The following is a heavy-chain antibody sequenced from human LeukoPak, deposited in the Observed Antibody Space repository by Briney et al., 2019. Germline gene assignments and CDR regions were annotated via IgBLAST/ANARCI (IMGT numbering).Heavy chain of an antibody. V-gene: IGHV1-2*02. CDR3: ARVGGVAAAGKAFDI. D-gene: IGHD6-13*01. CDR1: GYTFTGYY. CDR2: INPNSGGT. Sequence: ASVKVSCKASGYTFTGYYMHWVRQAPGQGLEWMGWINPNSGGTNYAQKFQGRVTMTRDTSISTAYMELSRLRSDDTAVYYCARVGGVAAAGKAFDIWGQGTMVTVSS. J-gene: IGHJ3*02.